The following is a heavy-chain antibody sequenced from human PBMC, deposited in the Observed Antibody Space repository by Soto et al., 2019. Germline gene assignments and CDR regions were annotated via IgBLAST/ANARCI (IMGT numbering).Heavy chain of an antibody. J-gene: IGHJ6*02. V-gene: IGHV1-69*01. Sequence: QVQLVQSGAGVKKPGSSVNVSCKASGGTFSSYAIIWVRQAPGQGFEWMGGIIPIFGTANYAQKFQGRVMITADESTSTAYMELSSLRSEDTAVYYCARESRYYYGMDVWGQGTTVTVSS. CDR3: ARESRYYYGMDV. D-gene: IGHD6-25*01. CDR1: GGTFSSYA. CDR2: IIPIFGTA.